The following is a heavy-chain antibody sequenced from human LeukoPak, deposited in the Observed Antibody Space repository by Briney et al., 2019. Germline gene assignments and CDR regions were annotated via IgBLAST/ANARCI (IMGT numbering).Heavy chain of an antibody. CDR3: AKRGTVHVVDTAMAGGLSFDY. V-gene: IGHV3-30*02. D-gene: IGHD5-18*01. CDR1: GFTFSSYG. Sequence: GGSLRLSCAASGFTFSSYGMHWVRRAPGKGLEWVAFIRYDGSNKYYADSGKGRFTISRDNSKNTLYLQMNSLRAEDTAVYYCAKRGTVHVVDTAMAGGLSFDYWGQGTLVTVSS. CDR2: IRYDGSNK. J-gene: IGHJ4*02.